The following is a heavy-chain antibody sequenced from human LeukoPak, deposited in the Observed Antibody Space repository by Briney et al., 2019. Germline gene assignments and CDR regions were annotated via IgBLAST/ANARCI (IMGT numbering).Heavy chain of an antibody. V-gene: IGHV3-53*01. Sequence: GGSLRLSCAASGFTFSSYWMSWVRQAPGKGLEWVSVIYSGGSTYYADSVKGRFTISRDNSKNTLYLQMNSLRAEDTAVYYCARVLMTSYFDYWGQGTLVTVSS. D-gene: IGHD4-11*01. CDR2: IYSGGST. CDR1: GFTFSSYW. CDR3: ARVLMTSYFDY. J-gene: IGHJ4*02.